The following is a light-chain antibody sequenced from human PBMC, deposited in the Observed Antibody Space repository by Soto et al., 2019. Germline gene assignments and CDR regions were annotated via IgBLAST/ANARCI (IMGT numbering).Light chain of an antibody. Sequence: EIVLTQSPAALSLSPGERATLSCWASESIGDYLAWYQQKPGQAPRLLIYGATMRTTGTPDRFSGAGSETDFTLAISRLEPEDFAVYYCQQWSSSPRTFGQGTKLEIK. J-gene: IGKJ2*01. CDR2: GAT. CDR1: ESIGDY. V-gene: IGKV3-20*01. CDR3: QQWSSSPRT.